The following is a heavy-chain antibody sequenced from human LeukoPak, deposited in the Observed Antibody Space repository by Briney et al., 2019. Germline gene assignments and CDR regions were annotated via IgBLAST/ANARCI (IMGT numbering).Heavy chain of an antibody. J-gene: IGHJ3*02. D-gene: IGHD1-26*01. CDR3: ARGGSYLSAFDI. CDR1: GFTFSGNY. Sequence: GGSLRLSCAVSGFTFSGNYMSWVRQAPGKGLEWVSLIYSGGTTYYADSVKGRFTISRDNSKNTLYLQMNSLRAEDTAVYYCARGGSYLSAFDIWGQGTMVTVSS. CDR2: IYSGGTT. V-gene: IGHV3-53*01.